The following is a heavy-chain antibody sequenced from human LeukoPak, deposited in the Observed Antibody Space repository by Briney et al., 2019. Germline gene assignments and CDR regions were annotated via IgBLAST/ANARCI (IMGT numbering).Heavy chain of an antibody. D-gene: IGHD2-2*01. CDR1: GFTFGNYA. V-gene: IGHV3-30*04. CDR2: ISYDGSDK. Sequence: GGSLRLSCAASGFTFGNYAIHWVRQAPGKGLEWVAVISYDGSDKLYADSVKGRLTISRDDSKNTLYLQMNSLSADDTAIYYCAKEGKRECSSVSCSSPRWGQGTLVTVSS. J-gene: IGHJ4*02. CDR3: AKEGKRECSSVSCSSPR.